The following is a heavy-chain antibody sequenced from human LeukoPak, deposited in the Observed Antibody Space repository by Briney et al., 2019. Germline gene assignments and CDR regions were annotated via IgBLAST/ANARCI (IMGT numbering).Heavy chain of an antibody. Sequence: GALSLTFAVSGCSVTTGNWWTWGRQSPDKGLGWSGEIYHNGSTNYNPSLKRRVTVSIENTKNHLSVWLTSLTDRDAAVRFFPKEGSHRLYMDVWGRGTTTTVSS. V-gene: IGHV4-4*01. D-gene: IGHD1-14*01. CDR1: GCSVTTGNW. CDR3: PKEGSHRLYMDV. J-gene: IGHJ6*03. CDR2: IYHNGST.